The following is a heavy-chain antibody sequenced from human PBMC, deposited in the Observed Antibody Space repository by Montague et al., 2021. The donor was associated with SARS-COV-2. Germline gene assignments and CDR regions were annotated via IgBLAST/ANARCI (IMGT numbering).Heavy chain of an antibody. CDR1: GGSISSGGYS. V-gene: IGHV4-30-2*01. Sequence: TLSLTCTVSGGSISSGGYSWSWIRQPPGKGLEWIGYIYHSGSTYYNPSLKSRVTISVDRSKNQFSLKLSSVTAADTAVYYCARSNLPYYYDIGNAFDIWGQGTMVTVSS. CDR2: IYHSGST. D-gene: IGHD3-22*01. J-gene: IGHJ3*02. CDR3: ARSNLPYYYDIGNAFDI.